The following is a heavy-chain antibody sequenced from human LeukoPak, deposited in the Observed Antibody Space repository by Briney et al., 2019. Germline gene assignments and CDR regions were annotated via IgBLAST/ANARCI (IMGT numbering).Heavy chain of an antibody. V-gene: IGHV3-7*01. CDR2: IKQDGSEK. CDR3: ARRYGWSKRYYFDY. D-gene: IGHD2-8*02. Sequence: GGSLRLSCAASGFTFSSYEMNWVRQAPGKGLEWVANIKQDGSEKYYVDSVKGRFTISRDNAKNSLYLQMNSLRAEDTAVYYCARRYGWSKRYYFDYWGQGTLVTVSS. J-gene: IGHJ4*02. CDR1: GFTFSSYE.